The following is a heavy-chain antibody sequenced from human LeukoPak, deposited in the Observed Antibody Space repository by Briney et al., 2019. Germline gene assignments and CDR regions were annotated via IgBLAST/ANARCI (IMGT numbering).Heavy chain of an antibody. J-gene: IGHJ3*01. CDR1: GGSISSSSKF. CDR3: ARRDDYPYNSQPDGFDV. Sequence: SETLSLTCTVSGGSISSSSKFWDWIRQPPGKGLEWIGSLHPSTTTYYNPSLRSRVGISVDTSKNQFYLTLSSVTAADSAVYFCARRDDYPYNSQPDGFDVWGQGTMVTVSS. CDR2: LHPSTTT. V-gene: IGHV4-39*01. D-gene: IGHD1-20*01.